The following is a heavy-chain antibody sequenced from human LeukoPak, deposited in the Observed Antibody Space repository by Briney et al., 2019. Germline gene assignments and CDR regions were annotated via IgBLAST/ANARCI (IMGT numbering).Heavy chain of an antibody. CDR3: AREGSYYYYMDV. Sequence: GGSLRLSCAASGFTFSSYEMNWVRQAPGKGLEWVSYISSSGSTIYYADSVKGRFTISRDNAKNSLYLQMNSLRAEDTAVYYCAREGSYYYYMDVWGKGTTVTISS. J-gene: IGHJ6*03. V-gene: IGHV3-48*03. CDR1: GFTFSSYE. CDR2: ISSSGSTI.